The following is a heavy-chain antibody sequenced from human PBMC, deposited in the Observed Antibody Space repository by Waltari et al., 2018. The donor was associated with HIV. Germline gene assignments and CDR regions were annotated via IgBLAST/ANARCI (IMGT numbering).Heavy chain of an antibody. CDR2: IIPIFGTA. V-gene: IGHV1-69*06. J-gene: IGHJ6*02. Sequence: QVQLVQSGAEVKKPGSSVKVSCKASGGTFSSYAISWVRQAPGQGLEWMGGIIPIFGTANYAQKFQGRVTITADKSTSTAYMELSSLRSEDTAVYYCARAGIAARPKVTAQWVYYYYGMDVWGQGTTVTVSS. CDR1: GGTFSSYA. D-gene: IGHD6-6*01. CDR3: ARAGIAARPKVTAQWVYYYYGMDV.